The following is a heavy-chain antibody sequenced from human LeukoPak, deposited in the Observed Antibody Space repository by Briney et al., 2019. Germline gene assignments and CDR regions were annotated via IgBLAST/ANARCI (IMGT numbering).Heavy chain of an antibody. V-gene: IGHV3-74*01. CDR3: ATERQQRGFDY. Sequence: GGSLRLSCAASGFTFSSYWMHWVRQAPGKGLVWVSRINSDGNITNYADSVKGRFTISRDNAENTLYLQMNTLRADDTAVYYCATERQQRGFDYWGQGTLVTVSS. CDR1: GFTFSSYW. CDR2: INSDGNIT. D-gene: IGHD6-13*01. J-gene: IGHJ4*02.